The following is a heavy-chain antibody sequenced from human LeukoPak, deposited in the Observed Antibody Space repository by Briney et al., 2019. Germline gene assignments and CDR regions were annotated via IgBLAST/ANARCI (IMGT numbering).Heavy chain of an antibody. CDR2: IIPILGIA. D-gene: IGHD6-13*01. CDR1: GGTFSSYA. V-gene: IGHV1-69*04. J-gene: IGHJ4*02. CDR3: ARDTPSPVIGAAALDY. Sequence: GASVKVSCKASGGTFSSYAISWVRQAPGQGLEWMGRIIPILGIANYAQKFQGRVTITADKSTNTAYMELSSLRSEDTAVYYCARDTPSPVIGAAALDYWGQGTLVTVSS.